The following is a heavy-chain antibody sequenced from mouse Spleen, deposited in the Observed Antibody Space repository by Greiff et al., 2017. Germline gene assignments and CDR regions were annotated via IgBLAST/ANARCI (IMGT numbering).Heavy chain of an antibody. CDR1: GYTFTSYW. Sequence: VQLQQPGAELVKPGASVKLSCKASGYTFTSYWMHWVKQRPGQGLEWIGMIHPNSGSTNYNEKFKSKATLTVDKSSSTAYMQLSSLTSEDSAVYYCARSGDYGYDEDFAYWGQGTLVTVSA. J-gene: IGHJ3*01. CDR3: ARSGDYGYDEDFAY. CDR2: IHPNSGST. V-gene: IGHV1-64*01. D-gene: IGHD2-2*01.